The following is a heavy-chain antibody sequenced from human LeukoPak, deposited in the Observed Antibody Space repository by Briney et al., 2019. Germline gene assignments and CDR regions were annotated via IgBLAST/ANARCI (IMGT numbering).Heavy chain of an antibody. J-gene: IGHJ4*02. CDR2: ISGSGGST. CDR1: GFTFSSYA. CDR3: ARDGLVGATLYYFDY. Sequence: GGSLRLSCAASGFTFSSYAMSWVRQAPGKGLEWVSAISGSGGSTYYADSVKGRFTISRDNSKNTLYLQMNSLRAEDTAVYYCARDGLVGATLYYFDYWGQGTLVTVSS. D-gene: IGHD1-26*01. V-gene: IGHV3-23*01.